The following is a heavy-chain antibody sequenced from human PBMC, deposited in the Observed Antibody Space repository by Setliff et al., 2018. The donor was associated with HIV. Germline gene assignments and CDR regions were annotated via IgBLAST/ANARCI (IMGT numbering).Heavy chain of an antibody. CDR1: GLTFEYYA. CDR3: AKTSSIVATGPLNYYYYMDV. J-gene: IGHJ6*03. CDR2: MNSDGSTI. Sequence: GGSLRLSCAAPGLTFEYYAMTWVRQAPGKGLVWVSRMNSDGSTINYADSVKGRFTISRDNAKNTLYLQMNSLRAEDTAVYYCAKTSSIVATGPLNYYYYMDVWGKGTTVTVSS. V-gene: IGHV3-74*01. D-gene: IGHD6-13*01.